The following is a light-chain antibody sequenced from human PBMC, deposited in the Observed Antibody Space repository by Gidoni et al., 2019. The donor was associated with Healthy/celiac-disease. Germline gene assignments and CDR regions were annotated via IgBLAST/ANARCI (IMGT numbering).Light chain of an antibody. J-gene: IGKJ4*01. CDR2: DAS. CDR3: QRRSNWPPLT. CDR1: QSVSSY. Sequence: EIVLTQSPATLSLSPGERATLSCRASQSVSSYLAWYQQQPGQAPRLLIYDASNRATDIPARFSGSGSGTDFALTISSLEPEDFAVYYCQRRSNWPPLTFGGGTKVEIK. V-gene: IGKV3-11*01.